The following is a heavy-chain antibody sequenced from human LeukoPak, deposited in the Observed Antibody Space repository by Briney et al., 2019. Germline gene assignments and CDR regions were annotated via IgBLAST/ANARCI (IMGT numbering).Heavy chain of an antibody. Sequence: PSETLSLTCAVSGGSISSGGYSWSWIRQPPGKGLEWIGYIYYSGSTYYNPSLKSRVTISVDTSKNQFSLKLSSVTAADTAVYYCARLRLRLYYYDSRGAFDPWGQGTLVTVSS. CDR2: IYYSGST. CDR1: GGSISSGGYS. V-gene: IGHV4-30-4*07. D-gene: IGHD3-22*01. J-gene: IGHJ5*02. CDR3: ARLRLRLYYYDSRGAFDP.